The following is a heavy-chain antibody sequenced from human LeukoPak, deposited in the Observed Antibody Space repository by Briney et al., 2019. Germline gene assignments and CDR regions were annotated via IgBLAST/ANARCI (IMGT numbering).Heavy chain of an antibody. V-gene: IGHV3-11*01. CDR3: ARQWFGELLTV. CDR1: GFTFSDYY. Sequence: GSLRLSCAASGFTFSDYYMSWIRQAPGKGLEWVSYISSSDGTIYYADSVKGRFTISRDNAKNSLYLQMNSLRAEDTAVYYCARQWFGELLTVWGQGTLVTVSS. D-gene: IGHD3-10*01. J-gene: IGHJ4*02. CDR2: ISSSDGTI.